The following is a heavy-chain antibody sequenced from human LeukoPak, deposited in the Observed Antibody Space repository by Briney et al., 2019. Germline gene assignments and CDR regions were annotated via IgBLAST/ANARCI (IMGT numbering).Heavy chain of an antibody. CDR3: ATEGIAAAVSDAFDI. V-gene: IGHV1-69*02. CDR1: GGTFSSYT. Sequence: SVKVSCKASGGTFSSYTISWVRQAPGQGLEWMGRIIPILGIANYAQKFQGRVTITADKSTSTAYMELSSLRSEDTAVYYCATEGIAAAVSDAFDIXGQGTMVTVSS. D-gene: IGHD6-13*01. CDR2: IIPILGIA. J-gene: IGHJ3*02.